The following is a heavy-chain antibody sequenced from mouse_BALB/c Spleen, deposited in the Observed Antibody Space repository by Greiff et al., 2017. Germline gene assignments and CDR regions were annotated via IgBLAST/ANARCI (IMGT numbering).Heavy chain of an antibody. CDR3: ARDGYGYAMDY. J-gene: IGHJ4*01. CDR1: GYAFSSYW. Sequence: QVQLQQSGAELVRPGSSVKISCKASGYAFSSYWMNWVKQRPGQGLEWIGQIYPGDGDTNYNGKFKGKSTLTADKSSSTAYMQLSSLTSEDSAVYFCARDGYGYAMDYWGQGASVTGSS. CDR2: IYPGDGDT. D-gene: IGHD2-2*01. V-gene: IGHV1-80*01.